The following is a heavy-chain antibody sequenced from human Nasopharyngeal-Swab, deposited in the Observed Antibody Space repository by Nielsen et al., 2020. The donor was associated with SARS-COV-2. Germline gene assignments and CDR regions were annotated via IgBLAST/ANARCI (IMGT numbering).Heavy chain of an antibody. Sequence: GGSLRLSCAASGFTFSPYTMNWVRQAPGKGLEGVSSISGSSSYIFYADSVKGRFTISRDNAKNSLYLQMNSLRAEDTAVCYCARVNPYSSSWYRKGGAFDIWGQGTMVTVSS. J-gene: IGHJ3*02. CDR3: ARVNPYSSSWYRKGGAFDI. D-gene: IGHD6-13*01. CDR1: GFTFSPYT. CDR2: ISGSSSYI. V-gene: IGHV3-21*01.